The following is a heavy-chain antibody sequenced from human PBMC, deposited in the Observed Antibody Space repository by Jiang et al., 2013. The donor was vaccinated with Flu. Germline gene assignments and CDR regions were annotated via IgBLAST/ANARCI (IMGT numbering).Heavy chain of an antibody. CDR2: INPNSGGT. CDR1: GHTFIVYY. D-gene: IGHD5-12*01. CDR3: ARDFPGIEATILGH. Sequence: SGAEVKKPGASVKVSCKASGHTFIVYYIHWVRQAPGQRLEWMGWINPNSGGTNYAQKFQGRVTMTRDTSISTAYMELSRLRSDDTAVYYCARDFPGIEATILGHWGQGILVTVSS. V-gene: IGHV1-2*02. J-gene: IGHJ4*02.